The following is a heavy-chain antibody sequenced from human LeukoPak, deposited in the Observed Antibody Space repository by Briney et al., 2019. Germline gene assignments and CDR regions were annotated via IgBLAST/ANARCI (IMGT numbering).Heavy chain of an antibody. CDR3: ARGSTSCCDYYYYMDV. CDR1: GYTFTSYA. CDR2: IIPIFGTA. V-gene: IGHV1-69*13. D-gene: IGHD2-2*01. J-gene: IGHJ6*03. Sequence: SVKVSCKASGYTFTSYAISWVRQAPGQGLEWMGGIIPIFGTANYAQKFQGRVTITADESTSTAYMELSSLRSEDTAVYYCARGSTSCCDYYYYMDVWGKGTTVTVSS.